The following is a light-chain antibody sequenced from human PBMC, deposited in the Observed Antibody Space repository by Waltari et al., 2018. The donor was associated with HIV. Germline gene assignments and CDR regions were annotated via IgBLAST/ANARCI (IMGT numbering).Light chain of an antibody. CDR2: TAN. CDR3: SSYVTGGSLL. CDR1: DIDIGIYAS. V-gene: IGLV2-18*02. Sequence: QSALTQPASVSGSPGQSVTISCIGSDIDIGIYASISWYHHPPNRAPRLVVFTANSRPSGSPFRFAGSKSGNTAALTISGLQADDEGVYYCSSYVTGGSLLFGGGTQVTVL. J-gene: IGLJ3*02.